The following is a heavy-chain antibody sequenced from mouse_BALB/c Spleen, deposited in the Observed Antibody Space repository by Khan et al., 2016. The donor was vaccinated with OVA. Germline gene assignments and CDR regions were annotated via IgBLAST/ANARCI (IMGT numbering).Heavy chain of an antibody. CDR3: ARYDYDYDGAFAY. CDR2: ISYSGST. J-gene: IGHJ3*01. Sequence: VHLQESGPSLVKPSQTLSLTCSVTGDSITSGYWNWIRKFPGNKLEYMGYISYSGSTYYNPSLKSRLSITRDPSKNQYYLQLNSGTTEYTATYYCARYDYDYDGAFAYWGQGTLVTVSA. CDR1: GDSITSGY. V-gene: IGHV3-8*02. D-gene: IGHD2-4*01.